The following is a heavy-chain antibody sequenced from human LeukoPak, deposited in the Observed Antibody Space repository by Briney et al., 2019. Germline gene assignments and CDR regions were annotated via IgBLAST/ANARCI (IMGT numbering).Heavy chain of an antibody. CDR2: INHSGST. Sequence: SETLSLTCAVYGGSFSGYYWSWIRQPPGKGLEWIGEINHSGSTNYNPSLKSRVTISVDTSENQFSLKLSSVTAADTAVYYCARGTKYGTPFYWGQGTLVTVSS. CDR3: ARGTKYGTPFY. D-gene: IGHD4-17*01. CDR1: GGSFSGYY. J-gene: IGHJ4*02. V-gene: IGHV4-34*01.